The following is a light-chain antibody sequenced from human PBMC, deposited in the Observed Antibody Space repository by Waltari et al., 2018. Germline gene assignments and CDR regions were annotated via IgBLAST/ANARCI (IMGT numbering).Light chain of an antibody. CDR3: ELYDSSPPGYT. J-gene: IGKJ2*01. Sequence: DIVLTQSPGTLSLSPGERATLSCRASQTVSSSYIAWYQQRPGQAPRLLIHGASSRATGIPDRFSGSGSGTDFTLTISGLEPDDFAVYFCELYDSSPPGYTFGQGTKLEI. V-gene: IGKV3-20*01. CDR2: GAS. CDR1: QTVSSSY.